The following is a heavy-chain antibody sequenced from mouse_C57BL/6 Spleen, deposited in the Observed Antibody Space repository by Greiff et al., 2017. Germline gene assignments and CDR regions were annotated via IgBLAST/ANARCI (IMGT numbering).Heavy chain of an antibody. CDR1: GYTFTSYW. D-gene: IGHD2-3*01. V-gene: IGHV1-69*01. J-gene: IGHJ2*01. CDR3: ARLDGYYDY. Sequence: QVQLQQPGAELVMPGASVKLSCKASGYTFTSYWMHWVKQRPGQGLEWIGEIDPSDSYTNYNQKFKGKSTLTVDKSSSTAYMQLSRLTSEDSAVYYCARLDGYYDYWGQGTTLTVSS. CDR2: IDPSDSYT.